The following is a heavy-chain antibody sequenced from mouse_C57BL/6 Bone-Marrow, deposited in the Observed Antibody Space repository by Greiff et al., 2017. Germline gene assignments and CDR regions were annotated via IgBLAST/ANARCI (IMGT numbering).Heavy chain of an antibody. CDR3: ARTDGYSYYYYAMDY. V-gene: IGHV2-9-1*01. D-gene: IGHD2-3*01. CDR1: GFSLTSYA. J-gene: IGHJ4*01. Sequence: QVQLKQSGPGLVAPSQSLSITCTVSGFSLTSYAISWVRQPPGKGLEWLGVIWTGGGTNYNSALKTRLSISKDNSKSQVFLKMNSLQTDDTARYYCARTDGYSYYYYAMDYWGQGTSVTVSS. CDR2: IWTGGGT.